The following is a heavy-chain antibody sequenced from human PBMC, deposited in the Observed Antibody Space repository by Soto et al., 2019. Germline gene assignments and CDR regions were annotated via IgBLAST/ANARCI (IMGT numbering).Heavy chain of an antibody. CDR2: INPSGGST. D-gene: IGHD6-13*01. J-gene: IGHJ1*01. CDR3: PRGAIAAADSEYFQH. Sequence: QVQLVQSGAEVKKPGASVKVSCKASGYTFTSYYMHWVRQAPGQGLEWMGIINPSGGSTSYAQKFQGRVTMTRDTSTSTVYMELSSLRSEDTAVYYCPRGAIAAADSEYFQHWGQGTLVTVSS. V-gene: IGHV1-46*03. CDR1: GYTFTSYY.